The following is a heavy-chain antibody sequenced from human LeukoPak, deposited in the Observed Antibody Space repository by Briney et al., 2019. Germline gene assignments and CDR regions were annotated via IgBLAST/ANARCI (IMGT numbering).Heavy chain of an antibody. CDR2: ISDSGGST. D-gene: IGHD4-17*01. J-gene: IGHJ4*02. V-gene: IGHV3-23*01. CDR1: GFTFTSYA. Sequence: GGSLRLSCAASGFTFTSYAMSWVRQAPGKGLEWVSAISDSGGSTYYADSVKGRFTISRDNSKNTLYLQMNSLRAEDTAVYYCAKPSTVTTNGYWGQGTLVTVSS. CDR3: AKPSTVTTNGY.